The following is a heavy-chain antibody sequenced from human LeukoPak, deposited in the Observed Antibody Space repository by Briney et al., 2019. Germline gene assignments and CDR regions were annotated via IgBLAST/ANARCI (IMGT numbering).Heavy chain of an antibody. D-gene: IGHD3-3*01. CDR2: IFSSGST. J-gene: IGHJ6*02. CDR3: ARDGDYYYYYGMDV. CDR1: GGSLSSYY. Sequence: SETLSLTCTVSGGSLSSYYWSWIRQPAGKGLEWIGRIFSSGSTNYNPSLKSRVTMSVDTSKNQFSLKLSSVTAADTAVYYCARDGDYYYYYGMDVWGQGTTVTVSS. V-gene: IGHV4-4*07.